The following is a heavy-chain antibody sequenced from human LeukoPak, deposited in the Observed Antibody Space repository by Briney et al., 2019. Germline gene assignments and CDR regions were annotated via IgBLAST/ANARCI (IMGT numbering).Heavy chain of an antibody. J-gene: IGHJ4*02. CDR2: MKPNSGGT. CDR1: GYTFTGYY. Sequence: GALVKVSCKASGYTFTGYYMHWVRQAPGQGLEWMGWMKPNSGGTNYAQKFQGRVTMTRDTSISTAYMELSRLRSDDTAVYYCAGWAYDSSGYYSKFDYWGQGTLVTVSS. D-gene: IGHD3-22*01. CDR3: AGWAYDSSGYYSKFDY. V-gene: IGHV1-2*02.